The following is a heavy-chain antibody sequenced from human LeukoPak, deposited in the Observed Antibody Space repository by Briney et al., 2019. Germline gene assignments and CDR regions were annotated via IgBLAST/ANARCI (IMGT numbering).Heavy chain of an antibody. J-gene: IGHJ6*03. CDR2: INPSGGST. D-gene: IGHD6-13*01. V-gene: IGHV1-46*01. Sequence: ASVKVSCKASGYTFTSYYMHWVRQAPGQGLEWMGIINPSGGSTSYAQKFQGRVTMTRDTSTSTVYMELSRLRSDDTAVYYCARRRAAAGTLYYYMDVWGKGTTVTISS. CDR1: GYTFTSYY. CDR3: ARRRAAAGTLYYYMDV.